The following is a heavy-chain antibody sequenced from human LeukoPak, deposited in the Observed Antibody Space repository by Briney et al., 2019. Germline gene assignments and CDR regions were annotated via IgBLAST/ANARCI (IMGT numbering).Heavy chain of an antibody. J-gene: IGHJ4*02. Sequence: GGSLRLSCAASGFTFSSYAMSWVRQAPGKGLEWVSAISGSGGSTYYADSVKGRFTISRDNSKNTPYLQMNSLRAEDTAVYYCAKAWGVSYYDILTGYYGLDYWGQGTLVTVSS. CDR1: GFTFSSYA. D-gene: IGHD3-9*01. CDR3: AKAWGVSYYDILTGYYGLDY. V-gene: IGHV3-23*01. CDR2: ISGSGGST.